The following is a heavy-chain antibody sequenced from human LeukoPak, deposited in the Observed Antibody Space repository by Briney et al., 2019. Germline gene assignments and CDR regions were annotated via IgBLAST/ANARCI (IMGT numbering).Heavy chain of an antibody. CDR1: GFTFSSYW. V-gene: IGHV3-7*01. Sequence: GGSLRLSCAASGFTFSSYWMTWVRQAPGKGPEWVANIKQDGSEAYYVDSVRGRFTISRDNAENSLFLQMNSLRAEDTAVYYCARRGGSSSRRSPIDYWGQGTLVTVPS. J-gene: IGHJ4*02. CDR3: ARRGGSSSRRSPIDY. D-gene: IGHD6-6*01. CDR2: IKQDGSEA.